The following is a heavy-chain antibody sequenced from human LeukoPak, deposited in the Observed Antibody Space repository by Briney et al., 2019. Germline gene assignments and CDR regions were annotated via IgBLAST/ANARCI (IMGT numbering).Heavy chain of an antibody. CDR1: GFTLSGHS. CDR3: AKEPGEGGSAFDY. D-gene: IGHD3-16*01. V-gene: IGHV3-21*01. CDR2: ISPTSAYI. Sequence: GGSLRLSCAATGFTLSGHSMNWVRQAPGKGLDWVSSISPTSAYIYYQDSVKGRFTISRDNSKKTVYLQMSSLTIEDTAVYYCAKEPGEGGSAFDYWGQGTLVTVYS. J-gene: IGHJ4*02.